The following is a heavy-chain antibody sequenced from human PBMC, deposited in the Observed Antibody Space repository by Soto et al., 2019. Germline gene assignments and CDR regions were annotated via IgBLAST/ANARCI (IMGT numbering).Heavy chain of an antibody. Sequence: SVKVSCKASGGTFSSYAISWVRQAPGQGLEWMGGIIPIFGTANYAQKFQGRVTITADESTSTAYMELSSLRSEDTAVYYCARGQLVLRFLEWLPPHYYYYGMDVWGQGTTVTVSS. D-gene: IGHD3-3*01. CDR3: ARGQLVLRFLEWLPPHYYYYGMDV. V-gene: IGHV1-69*13. CDR2: IIPIFGTA. CDR1: GGTFSSYA. J-gene: IGHJ6*02.